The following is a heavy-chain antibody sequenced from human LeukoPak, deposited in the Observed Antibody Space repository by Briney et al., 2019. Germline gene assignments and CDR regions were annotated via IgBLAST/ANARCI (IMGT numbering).Heavy chain of an antibody. D-gene: IGHD2-15*01. CDR1: GFTFSNYW. CDR3: ARQGRSCYFCGDN. Sequence: PGGSLRLSCAVSGFTFSNYWMHWVRQTPGKGLVWVSRINSDGSSTTYADSVKGRFTISRDNAKNTLYLQINNLRAEDTAVYYCARQGRSCYFCGDNWGQGSLVTVSS. V-gene: IGHV3-74*01. CDR2: INSDGSST. J-gene: IGHJ4*02.